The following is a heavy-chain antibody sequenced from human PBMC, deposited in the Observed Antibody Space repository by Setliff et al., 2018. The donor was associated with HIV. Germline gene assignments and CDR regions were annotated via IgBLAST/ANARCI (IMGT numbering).Heavy chain of an antibody. CDR1: GGSIISSNYY. V-gene: IGHV4-39*01. CDR3: ARSRNYRHYYYYYMDV. Sequence: SETLSLTCTVSGGSIISSNYYWSWIRQPPGKGLEWIGSAYYSGGSYYNPSLKTRITMSVDMSKDQFSLKLNSVTAADTAVYFCARSRNYRHYYYYYMDVWGKGTTVTVS. CDR2: AYYSGGS. J-gene: IGHJ6*03. D-gene: IGHD1-7*01.